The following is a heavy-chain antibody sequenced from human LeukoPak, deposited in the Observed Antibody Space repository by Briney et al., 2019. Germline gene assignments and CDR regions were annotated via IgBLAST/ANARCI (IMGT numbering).Heavy chain of an antibody. CDR2: IYYSGST. CDR1: GGSISSSSYY. J-gene: IGHJ4*02. V-gene: IGHV4-39*07. CDR3: ARDDRYSGYDYLYYFDY. D-gene: IGHD5-12*01. Sequence: PSETLSLTCTVSGGSISSSSYYWGWIRQPPGKGLEWIGSIYYSGSTYYNPSLKSRVTISVDTSKNQFSLKLSSVTATDTAVYYCARDDRYSGYDYLYYFDYWGQGTLVTVSS.